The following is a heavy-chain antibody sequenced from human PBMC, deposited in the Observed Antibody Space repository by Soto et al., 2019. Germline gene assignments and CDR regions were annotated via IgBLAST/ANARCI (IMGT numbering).Heavy chain of an antibody. D-gene: IGHD1-20*01. CDR3: ARRITRPERFDY. CDR2: IYYSGNT. Sequence: QLQLQESGPGLVKPSETLSLTCPVSGGSISRSSYYWGWIRQPPGKGLEWIGNIYYSGNTYYNPSLQSRVTISVDTSKNQFSLKLTSATDADTAVYYCARRITRPERFDYWGQGALVTVSS. CDR1: GGSISRSSYY. V-gene: IGHV4-39*01. J-gene: IGHJ4*02.